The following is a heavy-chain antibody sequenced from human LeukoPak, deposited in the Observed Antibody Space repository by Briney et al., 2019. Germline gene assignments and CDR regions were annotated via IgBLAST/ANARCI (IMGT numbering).Heavy chain of an antibody. J-gene: IGHJ4*02. CDR3: ASVFDS. CDR1: GW. CDR2: INDLGTAT. V-gene: IGHV3-74*01. Sequence: GGSLRLSCAGSGWMHWVRQAPGKGLVWVSGINDLGTATYYADSVKGRFTISRDNAKNTVSLQMNSLSAEDTAVYYCASVFDSWGQGFLVAVSS.